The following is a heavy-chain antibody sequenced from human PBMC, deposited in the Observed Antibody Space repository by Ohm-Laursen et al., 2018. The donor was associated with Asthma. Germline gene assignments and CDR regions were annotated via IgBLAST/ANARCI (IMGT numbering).Heavy chain of an antibody. CDR3: ARDATPSYSSGWDY. V-gene: IGHV3-48*01. D-gene: IGHD6-19*01. J-gene: IGHJ4*02. CDR2: ITSYSSTT. CDR1: GFTFGSYS. Sequence: SLRLSCAASGFTFGSYSMNWVRQAPGKGLEWVSYITSYSSTTYYADSVKGRFTISRDNSKNTLYLQMNGLRAEDTAVYYCARDATPSYSSGWDYWGQGTLVTVSS.